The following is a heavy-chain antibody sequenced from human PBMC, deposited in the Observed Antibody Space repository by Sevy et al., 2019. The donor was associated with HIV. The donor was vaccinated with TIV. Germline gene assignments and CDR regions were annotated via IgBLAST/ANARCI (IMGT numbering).Heavy chain of an antibody. D-gene: IGHD3-10*01. CDR1: GYTLTELS. Sequence: ASVKVSCKVSGYTLTELSMHWVRQAPGKGLEWMGGFDPEDGETIYAQTFQGRVTMTEDTSTDTAYMELSSLRSEDTAVYYCATDRRIYGSGSYRGVFDYWGQGTLVTVSS. V-gene: IGHV1-24*01. CDR2: FDPEDGET. CDR3: ATDRRIYGSGSYRGVFDY. J-gene: IGHJ4*02.